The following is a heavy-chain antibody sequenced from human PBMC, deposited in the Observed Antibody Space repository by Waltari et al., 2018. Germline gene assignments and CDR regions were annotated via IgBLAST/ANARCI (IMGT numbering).Heavy chain of an antibody. V-gene: IGHV3-48*01. D-gene: IGHD2-21*02. CDR1: GFTFSSYA. CDR2: INRNNINI. CDR3: ARDPDPAYCDVDCYTSFDV. J-gene: IGHJ3*01. Sequence: DVQLVESGGGLVQPGGSLRLSCTASGFTFSSYAMNWVRQAPGKGREWVSYINRNNINIYYADSVKGRFTISRDNAKNSLYLQMNSLRAEDTAVYYCARDPDPAYCDVDCYTSFDVWGQGTKVTVSS.